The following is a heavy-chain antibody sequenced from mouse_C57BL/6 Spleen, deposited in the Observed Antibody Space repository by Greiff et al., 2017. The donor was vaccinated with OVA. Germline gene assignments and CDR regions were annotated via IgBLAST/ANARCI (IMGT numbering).Heavy chain of an antibody. D-gene: IGHD2-3*01. J-gene: IGHJ1*03. CDR3: ARDRGDGPGFDV. CDR2: ISDGGSYT. CDR1: GFTFSSYA. Sequence: EVQRVESGGGLVKPGGSLKLSCAASGFTFSSYAMSWVRQTPEKRLEWVATISDGGSYTYYPDNVKGRFTISRDNAKNNLYLQMSHLKSEDTAMYYCARDRGDGPGFDVWGTGTTVTVSS. V-gene: IGHV5-4*01.